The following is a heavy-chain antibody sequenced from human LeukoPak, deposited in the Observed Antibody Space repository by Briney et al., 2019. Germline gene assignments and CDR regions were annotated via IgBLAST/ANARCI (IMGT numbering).Heavy chain of an antibody. Sequence: ASVTVSCKASGYTFTDYYMYWVRQAPGQGLEWMGWINPHSGDTIYAQKFQGRVAMTRDTSISTAYMEVSSLRSEDTAVYYCAREFYSYGYDYWGQGTLVTVSS. D-gene: IGHD5-18*01. CDR1: GYTFTDYY. J-gene: IGHJ4*02. V-gene: IGHV1-2*02. CDR2: INPHSGDT. CDR3: AREFYSYGYDY.